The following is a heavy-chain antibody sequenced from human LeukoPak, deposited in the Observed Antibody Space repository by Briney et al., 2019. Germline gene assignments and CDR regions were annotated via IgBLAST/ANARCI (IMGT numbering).Heavy chain of an antibody. J-gene: IGHJ4*02. CDR3: ARHSSSWYPDY. Sequence: SETLSLTCTVSGGSIRSYYWSWIRQPPGKGLEWIGYIHYTGSTNYNPSLKSRVTISVDTSRNQFSLQLSSVTATDTAVYFCARHSSSWYPDYWGQGTLVTVSS. CDR1: GGSIRSYY. D-gene: IGHD6-13*01. CDR2: IHYTGST. V-gene: IGHV4-59*08.